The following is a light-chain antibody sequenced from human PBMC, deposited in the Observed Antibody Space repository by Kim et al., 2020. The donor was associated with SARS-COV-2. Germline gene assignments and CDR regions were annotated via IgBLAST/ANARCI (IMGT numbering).Light chain of an antibody. Sequence: EIVMTQSPATLSVSPGERATLSCRASQSVSSKLAWCQQKPGQAPRLLIYGASPRATGIPARFSGSGSGTDFTLTISSLQSEDFGVYYCQQYNKWPLTFGPGTKVDIK. J-gene: IGKJ1*01. CDR3: QQYNKWPLT. CDR1: QSVSSK. CDR2: GAS. V-gene: IGKV3-15*01.